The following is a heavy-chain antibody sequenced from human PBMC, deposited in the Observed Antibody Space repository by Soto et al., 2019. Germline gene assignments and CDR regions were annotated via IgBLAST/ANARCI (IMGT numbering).Heavy chain of an antibody. Sequence: TLSLTCTVSGGSISSGGYYWSWIRQHPGKGLEWFGYIYYSGSTYYNPSLKSRVTISVDTSKNQFSLKLSSVTAADTAVYYCARAQYYDFWSGYYKGGYYYYGMDVWGQGNTVTVSS. J-gene: IGHJ6*02. CDR3: ARAQYYDFWSGYYKGGYYYYGMDV. D-gene: IGHD3-3*01. CDR2: IYYSGST. V-gene: IGHV4-31*03. CDR1: GGSISSGGYY.